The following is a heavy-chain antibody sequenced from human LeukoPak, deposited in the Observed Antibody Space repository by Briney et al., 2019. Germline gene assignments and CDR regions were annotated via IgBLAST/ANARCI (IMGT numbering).Heavy chain of an antibody. CDR1: GGSFSGYY. CDR2: INHSGST. D-gene: IGHD1-26*01. Sequence: SETLSLTCAVYGGSFSGYYWSWIRQPPGKGLEWIGEINHSGSTNYNPSLKSRVTISVDTSKNQFSLKLSSVTAADTAVYYCARSGSYSGPYVYWGQGTVVTVSS. J-gene: IGHJ4*02. CDR3: ARSGSYSGPYVY. V-gene: IGHV4-34*01.